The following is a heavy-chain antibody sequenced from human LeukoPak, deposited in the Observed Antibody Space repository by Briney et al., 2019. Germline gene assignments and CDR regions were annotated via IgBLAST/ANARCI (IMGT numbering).Heavy chain of an antibody. CDR2: ISYDGSNK. CDR3: ARDPRGLRGVLYYFDY. J-gene: IGHJ4*02. CDR1: GFTFSSYG. V-gene: IGHV3-30*19. Sequence: GGSRRLSCAASGFTFSSYGMHWVRQAPGKGLEWVAVISYDGSNKYYADSVKGRFTISRDNAKNTLYLQMNSLRAEDTAVYYCARDPRGLRGVLYYFDYWGQGTLVTVSS. D-gene: IGHD3-10*01.